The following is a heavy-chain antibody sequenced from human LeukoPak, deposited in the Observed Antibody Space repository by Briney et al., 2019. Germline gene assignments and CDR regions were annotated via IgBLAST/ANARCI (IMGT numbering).Heavy chain of an antibody. V-gene: IGHV3-7*01. CDR2: INPDGSHT. D-gene: IGHD5-12*01. CDR1: GFSFRNSW. J-gene: IGHJ4*02. Sequence: GGSLRLSCAASGFSFRNSWMTWVRQAPGKGLEWVANINPDGSHTDCVDSVKDRFTISRDNAENSLFFQINSLRIEDTAIYYCARDRAYDAFDYWGRGTLVAVSS. CDR3: ARDRAYDAFDY.